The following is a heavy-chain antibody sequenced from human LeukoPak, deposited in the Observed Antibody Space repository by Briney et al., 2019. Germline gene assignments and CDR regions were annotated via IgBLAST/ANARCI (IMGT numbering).Heavy chain of an antibody. CDR1: GYTFTSYY. CDR3: ARDNSVEDTAWWFDP. V-gene: IGHV1-46*01. J-gene: IGHJ5*02. CDR2: INPGGGST. D-gene: IGHD4-23*01. Sequence: ASVKVSCKASGYTFTSYYMHWVRQAPGQGLEWMGIINPGGGSTSYAQKFQGRVTMTRDMSTSTDYMELRSLRSEDTAVYYCARDNSVEDTAWWFDPWGQGTLVTVSS.